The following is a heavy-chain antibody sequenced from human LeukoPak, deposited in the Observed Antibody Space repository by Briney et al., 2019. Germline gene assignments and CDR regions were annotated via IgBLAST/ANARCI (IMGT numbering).Heavy chain of an antibody. CDR1: GYTFTGYY. CDR3: AREILRLDY. V-gene: IGHV7-4-1*02. J-gene: IGHJ4*02. CDR2: INTDTGNP. D-gene: IGHD2/OR15-2a*01. Sequence: ASVKVSCKASGYTFTGYYMHWVRQAPGQGLEWMGWINTDTGNPTYAQGFTGRFVFSLDTSVSTAYLQISSLKAEDTAVYYCAREILRLDYWGQGTLVTVSP.